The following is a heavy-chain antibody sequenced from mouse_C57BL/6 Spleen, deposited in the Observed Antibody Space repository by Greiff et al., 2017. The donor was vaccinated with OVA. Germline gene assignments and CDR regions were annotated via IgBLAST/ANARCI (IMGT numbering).Heavy chain of an antibody. CDR1: LSPFTYHP. CDR3: AVIYYVNYEYFDV. V-gene: IGHV1-78*01. CDR2: IFPRDGSA. J-gene: IGHJ1*03. Sequence: QVQLQQSAAELVKPGASVKISCKVSLSPFTYHPLHWMKQRPEQGLEWIGYIFPRDGSARYNEKFKGKATLTADKSSSTTYMQLNSPTSEDSAVFFCAVIYYVNYEYFDVWGTGTTVTVSS. D-gene: IGHD2-1*01.